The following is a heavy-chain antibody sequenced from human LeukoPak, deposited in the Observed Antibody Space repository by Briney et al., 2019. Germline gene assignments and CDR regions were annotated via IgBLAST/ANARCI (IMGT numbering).Heavy chain of an antibody. CDR3: AREGGRLQDENI. Sequence: GGSLRLSCAASGFTFSSYGMHWVRQAPGKGLEWVAFIRYDGSNKYYADSVKGRFTISRDNAKNSLYLQMNSLRAEDTAVYYCAREGGRLQDENIWGQGTLVTVSS. V-gene: IGHV3-30*02. CDR1: GFTFSSYG. J-gene: IGHJ4*02. CDR2: IRYDGSNK. D-gene: IGHD3-16*01.